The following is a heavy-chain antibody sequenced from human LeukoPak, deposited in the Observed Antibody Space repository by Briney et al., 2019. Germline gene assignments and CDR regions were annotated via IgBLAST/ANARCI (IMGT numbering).Heavy chain of an antibody. Sequence: PGRSLRLSCAASGFTFSSYAMHWVRQAPGKGLEWVAVISYDGSNKYYADSVKGRFTISRDNSKNTLYLQMNSLRAEDTAVYYCAKDRGSDYYYYMDVWGKGTTVTVSS. V-gene: IGHV3-30*04. D-gene: IGHD3-10*01. CDR3: AKDRGSDYYYYMDV. CDR1: GFTFSSYA. CDR2: ISYDGSNK. J-gene: IGHJ6*03.